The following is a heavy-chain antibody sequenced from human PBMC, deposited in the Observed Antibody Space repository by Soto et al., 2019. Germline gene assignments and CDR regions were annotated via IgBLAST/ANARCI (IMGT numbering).Heavy chain of an antibody. J-gene: IGHJ4*02. V-gene: IGHV4-31*03. CDR2: IYYSGTI. CDR3: SRLAGRWGNSYGAVPY. D-gene: IGHD5-18*01. Sequence: QVQLQESGPGLVKPSQTLSLTCTVSGDSISSGGYYWSWIRQHPGKGPEWIGYIYYSGTIYYNPSLKSRATISVDTSKNQFSLKLSSVTAADTAVYYCSRLAGRWGNSYGAVPYWGQGTLVTVSS. CDR1: GDSISSGGYY.